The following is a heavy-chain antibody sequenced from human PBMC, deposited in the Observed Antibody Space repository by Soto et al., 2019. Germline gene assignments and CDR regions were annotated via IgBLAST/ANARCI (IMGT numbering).Heavy chain of an antibody. D-gene: IGHD3-10*01. CDR2: INSDGSST. V-gene: IGHV3-74*01. CDR3: ARAARITMVRGVTPSYYYMDV. J-gene: IGHJ6*03. Sequence: GGSLRISCAASGFTFSSYWMHWVRQAPGKGLVRVSRINSDGSSTSYADSVKGRFTISRDNAKNTLYLQMNSLRAEDTAVYYCARAARITMVRGVTPSYYYMDVWGKGTTVTVSS. CDR1: GFTFSSYW.